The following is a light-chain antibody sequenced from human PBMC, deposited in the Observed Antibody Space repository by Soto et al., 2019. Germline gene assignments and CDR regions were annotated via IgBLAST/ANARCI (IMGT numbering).Light chain of an antibody. J-gene: IGLJ2*01. CDR1: SSDIGGYNY. Sequence: QSALTQPPSASGSPGQSVTISCTGTSSDIGGYNYVSWYQQHPGKAPKLIIYEVTKRPSGVPDRFSGSTSGNTASLTVSGLQAEDEAGYYCSSYAGSNTYVVFGGGTKLTVL. V-gene: IGLV2-8*01. CDR3: SSYAGSNTYVV. CDR2: EVT.